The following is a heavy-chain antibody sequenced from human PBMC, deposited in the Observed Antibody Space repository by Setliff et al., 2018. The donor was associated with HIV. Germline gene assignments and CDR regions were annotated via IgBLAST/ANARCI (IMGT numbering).Heavy chain of an antibody. J-gene: IGHJ4*02. CDR1: GFNFNTYS. Sequence: GGSLRLSCAASGFNFNTYSMSWVRQAPGKGLEWVSSISSSGTFIYYADSMKGRFTISRDKAGNSLYLQLNNVRAEDTAVYYCTRMIPPRSNRFSSGWFDYWGQGTVVTVSS. V-gene: IGHV3-21*01. CDR3: TRMIPPRSNRFSSGWFDY. CDR2: ISSSGTFI. D-gene: IGHD6-19*01.